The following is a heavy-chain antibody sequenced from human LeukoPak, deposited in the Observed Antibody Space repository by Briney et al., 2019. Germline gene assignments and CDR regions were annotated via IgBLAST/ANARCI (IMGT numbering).Heavy chain of an antibody. D-gene: IGHD3-22*01. CDR3: ARNRDSSGYIY. V-gene: IGHV3-66*02. CDR2: VYSGGDT. Sequence: GGSLRLSCAASGLTVSRNYMSWVRQSPGKGLEWVSVVYSGGDTYYTDSVKGRFTISRDNSKNTVYLQMNSLRAEDTAVYYCARNRDSSGYIYWGQGTLVTVSS. CDR1: GLTVSRNY. J-gene: IGHJ4*02.